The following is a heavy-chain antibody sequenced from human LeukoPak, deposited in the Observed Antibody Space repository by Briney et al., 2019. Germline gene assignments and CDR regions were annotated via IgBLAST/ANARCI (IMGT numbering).Heavy chain of an antibody. CDR2: IYTSGST. CDR3: ARDRQTYYYDSSGSILFDY. V-gene: IGHV4-4*07. D-gene: IGHD3-22*01. J-gene: IGHJ4*02. Sequence: PSETLSLTCTVSGGSISSYYWSWIRRPAGKGLEWIGRIYTSGSTNYNPSLKSRVTMSVDTSKNQFSLKLSSVTAADTAVYYCARDRQTYYYDSSGSILFDYWGQGTLVTVSS. CDR1: GGSISSYY.